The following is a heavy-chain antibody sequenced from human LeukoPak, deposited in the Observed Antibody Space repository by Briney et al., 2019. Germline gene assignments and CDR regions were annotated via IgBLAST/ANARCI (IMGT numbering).Heavy chain of an antibody. CDR1: GLTFSGSA. V-gene: IGHV3-73*01. Sequence: GGSLRLSCAASGLTFSGSAMHWVRQASGKGLEWVGRIRSKANSYATAYAASVKGRFTISRDDSKNTAYLQMNSLKTEDTAVYYCAVAGQGYFQHWGQGTLVTVSS. D-gene: IGHD6-19*01. CDR2: IRSKANSYAT. J-gene: IGHJ1*01. CDR3: AVAGQGYFQH.